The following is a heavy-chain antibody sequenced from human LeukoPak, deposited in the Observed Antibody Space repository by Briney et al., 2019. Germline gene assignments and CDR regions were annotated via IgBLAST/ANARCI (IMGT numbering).Heavy chain of an antibody. D-gene: IGHD6-13*01. Sequence: GGSLRLSCAASGFTFGSYWMSWVRQAPGKGLEWVANIKQDGSEKYYVDSVKGRFTISRDNAKNSLYLQMNSLSAEDTAVYYCARDQSHSSSWSVYWGQGTLVTVSS. J-gene: IGHJ4*02. V-gene: IGHV3-7*01. CDR1: GFTFGSYW. CDR3: ARDQSHSSSWSVY. CDR2: IKQDGSEK.